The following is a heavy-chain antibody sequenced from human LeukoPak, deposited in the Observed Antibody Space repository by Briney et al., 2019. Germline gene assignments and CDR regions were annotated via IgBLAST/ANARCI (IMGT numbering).Heavy chain of an antibody. CDR3: VRFGLTSSLDY. J-gene: IGHJ4*02. D-gene: IGHD6-13*01. V-gene: IGHV7-4-1*02. Sequence: GASVKVSCKASGYTFTTYAMIWVRQAPGQGLEWMGWINTNTGNPTYAQGFTGRFVFSLDTSVSTAYLQISSLKASDTAIYYCVRFGLTSSLDYWGQGTLVTVSS. CDR2: INTNTGNP. CDR1: GYTFTTYA.